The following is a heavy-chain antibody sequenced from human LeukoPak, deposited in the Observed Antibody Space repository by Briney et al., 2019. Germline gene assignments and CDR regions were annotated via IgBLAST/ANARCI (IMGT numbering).Heavy chain of an antibody. CDR3: ARANLDGYNHGGKNY. CDR1: GFTFSDYY. Sequence: PGGPLRLSCAASGFTFSDYYMSWIRQAPGKGLEWVSYISSSGSTIYYADSVKGRFTISRDNAKNSLYLKMKRLRAENTAVYYCARANLDGYNHGGKNYWGQGTLVTVSS. CDR2: ISSSGSTI. J-gene: IGHJ4*02. V-gene: IGHV3-11*04. D-gene: IGHD5-24*01.